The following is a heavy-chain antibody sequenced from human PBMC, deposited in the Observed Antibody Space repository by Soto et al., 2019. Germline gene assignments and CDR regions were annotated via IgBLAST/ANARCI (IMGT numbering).Heavy chain of an antibody. D-gene: IGHD2-15*01. CDR1: GYTFTNFG. V-gene: IGHV1-18*01. Sequence: QVQLVQSGAEVKKPGASVKVSCKASGYTFTNFGISWVRQAPGQGLEWMGWISAYNGNTNYAQKFQGRVTMTTDTSTRTAYMEVRSLRFDDTAVYYCARAGTPIDYWGQGTLVTVSS. J-gene: IGHJ4*02. CDR3: ARAGTPIDY. CDR2: ISAYNGNT.